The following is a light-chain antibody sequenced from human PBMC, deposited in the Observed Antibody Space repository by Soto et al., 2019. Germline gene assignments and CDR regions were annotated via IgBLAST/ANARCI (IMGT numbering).Light chain of an antibody. Sequence: QSALTQPASVSGSPGQSITISCTGTSSDIGTYNSVSWYQQHAGKVPKLMIYDVTNRPSGVSDCLSGSKSGNTASLTISGLQAEDDADYYCTSYTTGSTLVFGGGTKLTVL. CDR3: TSYTTGSTLV. CDR1: SSDIGTYNS. J-gene: IGLJ2*01. V-gene: IGLV2-14*01. CDR2: DVT.